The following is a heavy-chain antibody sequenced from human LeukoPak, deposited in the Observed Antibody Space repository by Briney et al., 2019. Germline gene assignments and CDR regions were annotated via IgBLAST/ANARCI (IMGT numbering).Heavy chain of an antibody. CDR3: ARDPTYYLRYGYFDS. J-gene: IGHJ4*02. Sequence: GGSLRLSCAASGFTFSSYGMHWVRQAPGKGLEWVAFIRYDGSNKYYADSVKGRFTISRDNSKNTLYLQMNSLRAEDTAVYYCARDPTYYLRYGYFDSWGQGTLVTVSS. CDR2: IRYDGSNK. D-gene: IGHD1-26*01. CDR1: GFTFSSYG. V-gene: IGHV3-30*02.